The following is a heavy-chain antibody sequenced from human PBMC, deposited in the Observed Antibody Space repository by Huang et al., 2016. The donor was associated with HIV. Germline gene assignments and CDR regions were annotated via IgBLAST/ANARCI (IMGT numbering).Heavy chain of an antibody. D-gene: IGHD1-1*01. J-gene: IGHJ4*02. CDR2: IKSDGSSA. V-gene: IGHV3-74*01. Sequence: EVQLVESGGGLVQPGGSLRRSCAASGFIFSSQWMHWVRQAPGTGLVWVSRIKSDGSSAVYADSVRGRFTISRDNAKNTLSLQMNSLRGEDTAVYFCAQFRTGGWGQGTLVTVSS. CDR1: GFIFSSQW. CDR3: AQFRTGG.